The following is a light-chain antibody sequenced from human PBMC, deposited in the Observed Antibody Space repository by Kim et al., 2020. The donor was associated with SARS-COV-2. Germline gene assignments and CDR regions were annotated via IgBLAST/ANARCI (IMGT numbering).Light chain of an antibody. V-gene: IGKV3-20*01. CDR2: GTT. J-gene: IGKJ1*01. CDR1: HRGSGDS. Sequence: PGDTATPPCRTSHRGSGDSLVWYQQKPPQAPRRLINGTTSRTIARPPIIIGGRACTAFTLTIIRLVPEDFLMYYCQHYGSSPPWTFGQGTKVDIK. CDR3: QHYGSSPPWT.